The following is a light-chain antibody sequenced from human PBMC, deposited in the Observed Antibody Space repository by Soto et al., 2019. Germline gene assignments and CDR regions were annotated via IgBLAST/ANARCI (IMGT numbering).Light chain of an antibody. J-gene: IGKJ4*01. CDR1: RDIANY. V-gene: IGKV1-27*01. CDR2: GAS. Sequence: DTQMTQSPSPLSASVGDRVTISCQTSRDIANYLAWFQQKPGKVPKLLINGASTLQSGVLSRFSGSGSGTDFNLTISSLQPEDVATYYCQKLNSAPLTFGGGTKVDIK. CDR3: QKLNSAPLT.